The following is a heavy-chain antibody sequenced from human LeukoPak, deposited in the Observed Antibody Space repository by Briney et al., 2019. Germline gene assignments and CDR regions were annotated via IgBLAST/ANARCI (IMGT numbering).Heavy chain of an antibody. CDR2: INPNSGAT. CDR3: AKEGDGVDP. D-gene: IGHD3-16*01. V-gene: IGHV1-2*02. CDR1: GYTFTGYY. J-gene: IGHJ5*02. Sequence: ASVKVSCKASGYTFTGYYMHWVRQAPEQGLEWMGWINPNSGATNYAQKFRGRVTMTRDTSINTAYMELSRLTSDDTAFYYCAKEGDGVDPWGQGTLVTVSS.